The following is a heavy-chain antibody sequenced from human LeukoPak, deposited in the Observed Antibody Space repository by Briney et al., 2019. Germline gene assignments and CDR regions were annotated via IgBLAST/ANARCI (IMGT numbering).Heavy chain of an antibody. V-gene: IGHV1-18*01. D-gene: IGHD3-3*01. CDR1: GYTFTSYG. J-gene: IGHJ3*02. Sequence: ASVKVSCKASGYTFTSYGISWVRQAPGQGLEWMGWISAYNGNTNYAQKLQGRVTMTRDTSISTAYMELSRLRSDDTAVYYCARDTYDFWSGYYYSTHAFDIWGQGTMVTVSS. CDR2: ISAYNGNT. CDR3: ARDTYDFWSGYYYSTHAFDI.